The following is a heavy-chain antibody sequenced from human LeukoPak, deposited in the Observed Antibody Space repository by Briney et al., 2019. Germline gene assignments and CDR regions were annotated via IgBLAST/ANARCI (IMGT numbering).Heavy chain of an antibody. Sequence: PSETLSLTCTVSGASISNYYWSWLRQTPEKGLEWMGHIHTSGESRYYPSLESRLTMSIDTSRNQLSLKLTSVTAADTAVYVCASLGSYHDFWGQGALVTVSS. V-gene: IGHV4-4*09. CDR1: GASISNYY. D-gene: IGHD1-26*01. CDR2: IHTSGES. J-gene: IGHJ4*02. CDR3: ASLGSYHDF.